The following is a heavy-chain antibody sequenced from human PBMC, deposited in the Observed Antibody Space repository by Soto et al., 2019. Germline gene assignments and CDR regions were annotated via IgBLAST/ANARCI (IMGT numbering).Heavy chain of an antibody. Sequence: QVQLLESGGGVVQPGRSLRLSCAASGFTFSSYAMHWVRQPPGKGLEWVAVVSNDGRNKFYADSVRGRFTISRDNSKNTLYPEMDSLRVEDTAVFYCARGPQGLDHWGQGSLVLVSP. CDR2: VSNDGRNK. CDR3: ARGPQGLDH. CDR1: GFTFSSYA. V-gene: IGHV3-30-3*01. J-gene: IGHJ4*02.